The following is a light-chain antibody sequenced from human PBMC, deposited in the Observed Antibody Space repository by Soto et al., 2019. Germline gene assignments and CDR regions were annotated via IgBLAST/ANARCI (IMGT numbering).Light chain of an antibody. CDR2: EVS. J-gene: IGLJ1*01. CDR3: SSYTSSSTLV. CDR1: SSDVGGYNY. Sequence: QSALTQPASVSGSPGQSITISYTGISSDVGGYNYVSWYQQHPGKAPKLMIYEVSNRPSGVSNRFSGSKSGNTASLTISGLQAEDEADYYCSSYTSSSTLVFGTGTKVTVL. V-gene: IGLV2-14*01.